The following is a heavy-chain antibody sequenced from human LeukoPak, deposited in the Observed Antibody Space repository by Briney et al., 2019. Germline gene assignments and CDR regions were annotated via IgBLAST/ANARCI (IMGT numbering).Heavy chain of an antibody. CDR3: ARERWFGETDY. CDR2: ISYDGSNK. CDR1: GFTFSSYG. J-gene: IGHJ4*02. Sequence: PGRSLRLSCAASGFTFSSYGMHWVRQAPGKGLEWVAVISYDGSNKYYADSVKGRFTISRDNSKNTLYLQMNSLRAEDTAVYYCARERWFGETDYWGQGTLVTVSS. D-gene: IGHD3-10*01. V-gene: IGHV3-30*03.